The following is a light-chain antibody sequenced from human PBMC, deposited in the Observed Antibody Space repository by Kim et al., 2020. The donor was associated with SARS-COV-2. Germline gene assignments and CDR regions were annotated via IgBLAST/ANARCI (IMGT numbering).Light chain of an antibody. CDR3: QQYDSLSS. CDR1: QSIRSW. J-gene: IGKJ2*01. CDR2: EAS. V-gene: IGKV1-5*01. Sequence: DIQMTQSPSTLSASAGDRVTITCRASQSIRSWLAWYQQKPGKAPKLLIHEASILEDGVPSRFSGSGSGTDFTLTISGLQPDDSATYYCQQYDSLSSFGQGTKLEI.